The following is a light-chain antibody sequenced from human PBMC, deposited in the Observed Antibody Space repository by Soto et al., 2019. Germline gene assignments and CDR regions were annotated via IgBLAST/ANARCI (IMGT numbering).Light chain of an antibody. Sequence: ETVLTQSPATLSLSPGERATPSCRASQDISRYLAWYQQKPGQAPRLLIYDASNRATGIPARFSGSGSGTDFTLTISNLEPEDFAVYYCQQRSNWLFGPGTKVDIK. J-gene: IGKJ3*01. CDR2: DAS. CDR3: QQRSNWL. CDR1: QDISRY. V-gene: IGKV3-11*01.